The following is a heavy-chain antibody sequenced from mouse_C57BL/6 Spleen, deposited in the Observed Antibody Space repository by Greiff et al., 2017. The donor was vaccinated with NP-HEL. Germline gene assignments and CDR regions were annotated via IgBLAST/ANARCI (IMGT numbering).Heavy chain of an antibody. Sequence: QVQLQQPGAELVRPGTSVKLSCKASGYTFTSYWMHWVKQRPGQGLEWIGVIDPSDSYTNYNQKFKGKATLTVDTSSSTAYMQLSSLTSEDSAVYYCAAPRDYGSSLFAYWGQGTLVTVSA. CDR3: AAPRDYGSSLFAY. J-gene: IGHJ3*01. CDR1: GYTFTSYW. CDR2: IDPSDSYT. D-gene: IGHD1-1*01. V-gene: IGHV1-59*01.